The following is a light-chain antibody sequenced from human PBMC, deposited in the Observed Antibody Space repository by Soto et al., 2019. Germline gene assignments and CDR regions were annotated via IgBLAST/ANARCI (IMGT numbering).Light chain of an antibody. CDR1: QSISSY. V-gene: IGKV1-39*01. CDR2: AAS. Sequence: DIQMTQSPSSLSASVRDRVTITCRASQSISSYLNWYQQKPGKAPKLLIYAASSLQSGVPSRFSGCGSGTDFTLTISSLQPEDFATYYCQQSYSTPYTFGQGTKLEIK. CDR3: QQSYSTPYT. J-gene: IGKJ2*01.